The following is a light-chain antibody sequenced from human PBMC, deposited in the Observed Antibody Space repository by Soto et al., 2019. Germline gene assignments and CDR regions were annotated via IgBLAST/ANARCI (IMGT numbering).Light chain of an antibody. CDR1: QSVRNQ. Sequence: EIVLTQSPATLSLSPGERATLSCRASQSVRNQLAWYQQKPGQAPRLLIYDAFNRATGIPGRFSGSGSGTYVTLTISSLEPEDFAVYYCHQRSNWPWTFGQGTKVEIK. J-gene: IGKJ1*01. V-gene: IGKV3-11*01. CDR3: HQRSNWPWT. CDR2: DAF.